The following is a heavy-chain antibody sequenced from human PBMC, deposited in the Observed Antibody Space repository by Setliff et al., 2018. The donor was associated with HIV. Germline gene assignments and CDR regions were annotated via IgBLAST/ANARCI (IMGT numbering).Heavy chain of an antibody. CDR3: ATQTGFYNSHWYDY. CDR1: AYTFNSYY. D-gene: IGHD6-13*01. CDR2: IGPSGSST. J-gene: IGHJ4*02. V-gene: IGHV1-46*02. Sequence: GASVKVSCKTSAYTFNSYYMHWIRQAPGQGLEWMGLIGPSGSSTTYAQNFQGRFTVSRDNAKNSVFLQMNSLRAEDTGVYYCATQTGFYNSHWYDYWGQGTMVTVSS.